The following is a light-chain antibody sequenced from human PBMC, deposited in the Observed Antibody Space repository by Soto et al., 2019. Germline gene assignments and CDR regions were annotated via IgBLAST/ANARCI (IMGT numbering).Light chain of an antibody. CDR2: DAS. V-gene: IGKV3D-11*02. CDR3: QQRNNWPPIT. J-gene: IGKJ5*01. Sequence: EIVMTQSPATLSVSPGEGATLSCRASQSVSSKLAWYQQKPGQAPRLLIYDASTRATGIPARFSGSGPETDFTLTITSLEPEDFAVYYCQQRNNWPPITFGQGTRLEI. CDR1: QSVSSK.